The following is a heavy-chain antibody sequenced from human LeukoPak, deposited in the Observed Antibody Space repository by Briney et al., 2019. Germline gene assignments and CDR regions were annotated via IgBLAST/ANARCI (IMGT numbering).Heavy chain of an antibody. V-gene: IGHV3-30-3*01. J-gene: IGHJ4*02. Sequence: GGSLRLSCTASGFSFSDYAMHWVHQAPGKGLEWVAVISYDGSNKDYVDSVKGRFTISRDNSENTLYLQTNSLRAEDTAVYYCARDSTWLRHFDYWGQGTLVTVSS. CDR1: GFSFSDYA. CDR2: ISYDGSNK. CDR3: ARDSTWLRHFDY. D-gene: IGHD5-12*01.